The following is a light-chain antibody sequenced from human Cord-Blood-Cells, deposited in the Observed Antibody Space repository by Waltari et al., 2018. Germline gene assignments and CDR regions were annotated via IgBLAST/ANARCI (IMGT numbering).Light chain of an antibody. Sequence: EIVGTPSRATQSLSPGDRATLSCRARLGVSSNLAWYQQKPCQAPSPLIYVASSRATGNPARFSGSGSGTEFTLTISSLQSEDFAVYYRQQYNNWPSYTVGQGTKLEIK. V-gene: IGKV3-15*01. CDR2: VAS. CDR1: LGVSSN. CDR3: QQYNNWPSYT. J-gene: IGKJ2*01.